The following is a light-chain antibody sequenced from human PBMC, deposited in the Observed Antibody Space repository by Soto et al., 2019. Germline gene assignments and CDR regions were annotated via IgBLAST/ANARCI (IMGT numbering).Light chain of an antibody. Sequence: QSALTQIASVSGSPGQSITISCTGTSSDVGGYNYVSWYQHHPGKAPKLMIYDVSNRPPGVSNRLSGSKSGNTASLTISGLQAEDEADYYCTSYADSSPVVFGGGTQLTVL. V-gene: IGLV2-14*01. CDR3: TSYADSSPVV. CDR1: SSDVGGYNY. CDR2: DVS. J-gene: IGLJ2*01.